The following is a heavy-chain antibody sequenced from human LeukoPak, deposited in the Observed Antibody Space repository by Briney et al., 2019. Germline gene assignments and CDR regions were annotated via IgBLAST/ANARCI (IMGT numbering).Heavy chain of an antibody. V-gene: IGHV4-39*01. J-gene: IGHJ4*02. Sequence: PSETLSLTCTVSGGSISSSSYYWGWLRQPPGKGLEWIASIYYSGSTYYNPSLKSRITISVDTSKNQFSLKLSSVTAADTAVYYCARRGYSGYSHYWGQGTLVTVSS. D-gene: IGHD5-12*01. CDR2: IYYSGST. CDR1: GGSISSSSYY. CDR3: ARRGYSGYSHY.